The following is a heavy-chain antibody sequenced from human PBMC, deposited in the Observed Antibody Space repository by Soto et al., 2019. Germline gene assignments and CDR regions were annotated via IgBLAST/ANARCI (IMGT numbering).Heavy chain of an antibody. CDR2: VNSDGTST. J-gene: IGHJ4*02. CDR1: GLTFSGYW. Sequence: EVQLVESGGDLVQPGGSLRLSCAASGLTFSGYWMHWVRQAPGKGLVWVSRVNSDGTSTAYADSVKGRFTISRDNAKNTLYLQMNGLRAEDTAVYYCARGWTGGYWGQGTLVTVSS. V-gene: IGHV3-74*01. D-gene: IGHD2-15*01. CDR3: ARGWTGGY.